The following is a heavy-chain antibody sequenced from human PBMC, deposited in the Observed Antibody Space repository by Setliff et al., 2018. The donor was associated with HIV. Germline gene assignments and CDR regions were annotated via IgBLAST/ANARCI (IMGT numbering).Heavy chain of an antibody. CDR3: ARGVRGYGEIRYFFYYYYMDV. J-gene: IGHJ6*03. CDR1: GGSISSYY. V-gene: IGHV4-59*08. CDR2: IYYSGST. Sequence: LSLTCTVSGGSISSYYWSWIRQPPGKGLEWIGYIYYSGSTNYYPSLKSRVTISVDTSKNQFSLKLSSVTAADTAVYYCARGVRGYGEIRYFFYYYYMDVWGKGTTVTVSS. D-gene: IGHD3-9*01.